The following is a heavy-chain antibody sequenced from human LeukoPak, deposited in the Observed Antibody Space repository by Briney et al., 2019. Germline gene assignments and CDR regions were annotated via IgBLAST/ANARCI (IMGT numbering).Heavy chain of an antibody. CDR2: ISGSGGST. V-gene: IGHV3-23*01. Sequence: GGSLRLSCAASGFTFSSYGMSWVRQAPGKGLEWVSAISGSGGSTYYADSVKGRSTISRDNSKNTLYLQMNSLRAEDTAVYYCAKRVSSGWSNWFDPWGQGTLVTVSS. CDR3: AKRVSSGWSNWFDP. CDR1: GFTFSSYG. J-gene: IGHJ5*02. D-gene: IGHD6-19*01.